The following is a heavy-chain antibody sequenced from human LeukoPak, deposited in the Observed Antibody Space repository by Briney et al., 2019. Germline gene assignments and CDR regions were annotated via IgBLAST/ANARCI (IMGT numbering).Heavy chain of an antibody. Sequence: PGGSLRLSCAASGFTFRSYAMSWVRQAPGKGLGWVSAISGSGDSTYYPDSVKGRFTISRDNSKNTLYLQMNSLRAEDTAVYYCAKEFDSSGYFDYWGQGTLVTVSS. CDR2: ISGSGDST. CDR1: GFTFRSYA. CDR3: AKEFDSSGYFDY. D-gene: IGHD3-22*01. J-gene: IGHJ4*02. V-gene: IGHV3-23*01.